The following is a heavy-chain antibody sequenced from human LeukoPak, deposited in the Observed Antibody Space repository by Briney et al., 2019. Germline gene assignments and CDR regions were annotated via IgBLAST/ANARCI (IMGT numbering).Heavy chain of an antibody. Sequence: GGSLRLSCAASGFTFSSYAMSWVRQAPGKGLEWVSAISGSGDSTYYADSVKGRFAISRDNSKNTLYLQLNSLTAEDTAMYYCAKDEGRLITNWYRQYWGQGTPVTVSS. CDR3: AKDEGRLITNWYRQY. V-gene: IGHV3-23*01. CDR1: GFTFSSYA. CDR2: ISGSGDST. D-gene: IGHD1-1*01. J-gene: IGHJ4*02.